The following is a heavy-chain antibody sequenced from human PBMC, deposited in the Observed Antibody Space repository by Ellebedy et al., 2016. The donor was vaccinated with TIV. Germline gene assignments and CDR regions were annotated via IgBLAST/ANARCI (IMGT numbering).Heavy chain of an antibody. CDR3: ARASAGEDFDY. D-gene: IGHD3-16*01. V-gene: IGHV3-33*01. Sequence: PGGSLRLSCAASGFTFSSYGMHWVRQAPGKGLEWVAVIWYDGSNKYYADSVKGRFTISRDNAKNSLYLQMNSLRAEDTAVYYCARASAGEDFDYWGQGTLVTVSS. CDR2: IWYDGSNK. J-gene: IGHJ4*02. CDR1: GFTFSSYG.